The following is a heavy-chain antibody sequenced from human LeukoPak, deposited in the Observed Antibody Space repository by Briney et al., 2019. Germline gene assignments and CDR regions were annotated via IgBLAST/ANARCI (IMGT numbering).Heavy chain of an antibody. CDR1: GFTFSSYG. CDR3: AIGGYSYGDGDWFDP. Sequence: GGSLRLSCAASGFTFSSYGMHWVRQAPGKGLEWVAVIWYDGSNKYYADSVKGRFTISRDNSKNTLYPQMNSLRAEDTAVYYCAIGGYSYGDGDWFDPWGQGTLVTVSS. J-gene: IGHJ5*02. V-gene: IGHV3-33*01. D-gene: IGHD5-18*01. CDR2: IWYDGSNK.